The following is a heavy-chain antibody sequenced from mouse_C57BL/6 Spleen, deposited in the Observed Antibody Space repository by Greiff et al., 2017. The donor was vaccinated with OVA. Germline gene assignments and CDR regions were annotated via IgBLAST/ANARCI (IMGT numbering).Heavy chain of an antibody. V-gene: IGHV1-26*01. CDR3: ARDYGSIYRYFDV. CDR1: GYTFTDYY. CDR2: INPNNGGT. D-gene: IGHD1-1*01. J-gene: IGHJ1*03. Sequence: VQLQQSGPELVKPGASVKISCKASGYTFTDYYMNWVKQSHGKSLEWIGDINPNNGGTSYNQKFKGKATLTVDKSSSTADMELRSLTSEDSAVYDCARDYGSIYRYFDVWGTGTTVTVSS.